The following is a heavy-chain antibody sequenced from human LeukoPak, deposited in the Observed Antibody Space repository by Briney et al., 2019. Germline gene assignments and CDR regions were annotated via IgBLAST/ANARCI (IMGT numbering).Heavy chain of an antibody. Sequence: SETLSLTCTVSGDSIGRSTYYWGWVRQTPEKGLEWIGSIFYNGRTYYTPSLQSRVIMSLDTSKNQFSLRLTSVTAADTAVYYCARQVAVVEPTDPNWFDSWGQGTLVTVSS. V-gene: IGHV4-39*07. J-gene: IGHJ5*01. CDR3: ARQVAVVEPTDPNWFDS. CDR1: GDSIGRSTYY. D-gene: IGHD2-21*01. CDR2: IFYNGRT.